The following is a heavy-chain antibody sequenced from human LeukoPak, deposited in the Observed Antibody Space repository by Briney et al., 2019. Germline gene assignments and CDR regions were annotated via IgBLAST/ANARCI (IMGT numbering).Heavy chain of an antibody. J-gene: IGHJ3*02. CDR2: IKQDGSEK. D-gene: IGHD2-8*02. CDR1: GSTFSRYW. CDR3: GRDVSRGAGGAFDI. Sequence: GGSLRLSCAASGSTFSRYWMSCARQAPGKGLEWVANIKQDGSEKYYVDSVKGRFTTSRDNAKNSLYLQMNSRRAEDTAVYYCGRDVSRGAGGAFDIWGQGTMVTVSS. V-gene: IGHV3-7*01.